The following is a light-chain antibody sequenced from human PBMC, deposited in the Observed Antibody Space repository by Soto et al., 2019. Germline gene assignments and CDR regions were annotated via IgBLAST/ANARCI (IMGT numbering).Light chain of an antibody. CDR3: FAYTSSGTYG. CDR1: SSNVGNYKY. Sequence: QSVLTQPASVSGSPGQSITISCTGTSSNVGNYKYVSCYQQHPGKAPKLMIYEVSTRPTDVSKRFSGSKSGNTASLTISVLQGEDETDYYCFAYTSSGTYGFGTGAKVTV. V-gene: IGLV2-14*01. J-gene: IGLJ1*01. CDR2: EVS.